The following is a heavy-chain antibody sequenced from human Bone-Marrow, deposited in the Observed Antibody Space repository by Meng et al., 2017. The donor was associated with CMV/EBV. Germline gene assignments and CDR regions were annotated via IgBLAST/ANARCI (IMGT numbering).Heavy chain of an antibody. CDR3: AKDVRHCRSTSCYPLFFFDS. V-gene: IGHV3-30*02. CDR2: IQYDGNHK. D-gene: IGHD2-2*01. J-gene: IGHJ4*02. CDR1: GFSFSYYS. Sequence: GGSLRLSCAASGFSFSYYSMHWVRQAPGKGLEWVSFIQYDGNHKYDADSVKGRFTISRDNSRNMVYLQMNSLRPEDTAVYYCAKDVRHCRSTSCYPLFFFDSWGQGTLVTFSS.